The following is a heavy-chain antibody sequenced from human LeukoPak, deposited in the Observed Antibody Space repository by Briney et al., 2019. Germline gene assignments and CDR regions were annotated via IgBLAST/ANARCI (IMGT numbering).Heavy chain of an antibody. V-gene: IGHV3-23*01. D-gene: IGHD3-10*01. CDR2: ISDSGGST. CDR3: ARAHPYYYGSGSHFLDY. CDR1: GFTFSSYA. Sequence: GGSLRLSCAASGFTFSSYAMSWVRQAPGKGLEWVSIISDSGGSTYYADSVKGRFTISRDNSKNTLYLQMNSLRAEDTAVYYCARAHPYYYGSGSHFLDYWGQGTLVTVSS. J-gene: IGHJ4*02.